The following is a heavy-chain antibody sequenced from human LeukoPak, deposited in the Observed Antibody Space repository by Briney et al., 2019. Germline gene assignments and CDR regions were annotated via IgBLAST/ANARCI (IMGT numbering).Heavy chain of an antibody. D-gene: IGHD6-13*01. CDR1: GGSISSSSYY. J-gene: IGHJ4*02. CDR3: ARRGIAADY. CDR2: IYYSGST. V-gene: IGHV4-39*01. Sequence: SETLSLTCTVSGGSISSSSYYWGWIRQPRGKGLEWIGSIYYSGSTYYNPSLKSRVTISVDTSKNQFSLKLSSVTAADTAVYYCARRGIAADYWGQGTLVTVSS.